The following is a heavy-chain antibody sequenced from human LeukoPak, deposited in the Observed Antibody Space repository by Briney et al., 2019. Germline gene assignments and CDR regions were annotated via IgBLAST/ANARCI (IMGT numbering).Heavy chain of an antibody. CDR1: GFTFSSNS. J-gene: IGHJ4*02. CDR2: ISSSSSYI. D-gene: IGHD6-13*01. Sequence: KPGGSLRLSCAASGFTFSSNSMDWGRQAPGKGLEWVSSISSSSSYIYYADSVKGRFTISRDNAKNSLSLQMNSLRAEDTAVYCCARGENPFKQQLVIWGQGTLVTVSS. V-gene: IGHV3-21*01. CDR3: ARGENPFKQQLVI.